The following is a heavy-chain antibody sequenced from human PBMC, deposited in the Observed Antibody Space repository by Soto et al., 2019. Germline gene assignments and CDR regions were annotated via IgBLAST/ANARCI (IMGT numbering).Heavy chain of an antibody. J-gene: IGHJ3*02. CDR3: AKDHFGQQLVFDAFDI. D-gene: IGHD6-13*01. CDR2: ISGSGGST. Sequence: GGSLRLSCAASGFTFSSYAMSWVRQAPGKGLEWVSAISGSGGSTYYADSVKGRFTISRDNSKNTLYLQMNSLRAEDTAVYYCAKDHFGQQLVFDAFDIRGQGTMVTVSS. V-gene: IGHV3-23*01. CDR1: GFTFSSYA.